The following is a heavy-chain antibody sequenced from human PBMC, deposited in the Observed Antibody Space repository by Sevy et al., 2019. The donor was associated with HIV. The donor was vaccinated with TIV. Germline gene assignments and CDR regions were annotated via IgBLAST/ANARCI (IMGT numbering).Heavy chain of an antibody. J-gene: IGHJ4*02. D-gene: IGHD2-15*01. V-gene: IGHV3-53*01. Sequence: GGSLRLSCVVSGFDIRSNYMSWVRQAPGKGLEWVSHIYAGGTAYYADSVKGRFTFSRDDSKNTVSLQMRSLRVEDSAVYYCGSEYCSRGSCFFDYWGQGIQVTVSS. CDR3: GSEYCSRGSCFFDY. CDR1: GFDIRSNY. CDR2: IYAGGTA.